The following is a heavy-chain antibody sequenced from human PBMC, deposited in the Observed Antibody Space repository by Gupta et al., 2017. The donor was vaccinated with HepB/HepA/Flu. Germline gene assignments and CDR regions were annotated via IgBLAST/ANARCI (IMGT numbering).Heavy chain of an antibody. CDR3: ARALSGYCSGGSCYSLGY. CDR2: INSDGSST. J-gene: IGHJ4*02. V-gene: IGHV3-74*01. Sequence: EVQLVEAGGGLVQPGGSLRLSCAASGFTFSNCWMHWVRQAPGKGLVWVSRINSDGSSTSYADSVKGRFTISRDNAKNTLYLQMNSLRAEDTAVYYCARALSGYCSGGSCYSLGYWGQGTLVTVSS. CDR1: GFTFSNCW. D-gene: IGHD2-15*01.